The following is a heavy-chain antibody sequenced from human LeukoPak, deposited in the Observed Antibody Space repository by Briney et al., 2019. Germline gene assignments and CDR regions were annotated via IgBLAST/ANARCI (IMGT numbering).Heavy chain of an antibody. Sequence: PSETLTLTCTVSGVSINSHYWSWIRQPLGKGLEWIGFIYDSGSANYKSSLKSRVTMTVDTSKNQFSLKLNSVTAADTAVYFCARVLQNYYHMDVWGNGTTVTVSS. D-gene: IGHD3-3*01. CDR1: GVSINSHY. CDR2: IYDSGSA. V-gene: IGHV4-59*11. J-gene: IGHJ6*03. CDR3: ARVLQNYYHMDV.